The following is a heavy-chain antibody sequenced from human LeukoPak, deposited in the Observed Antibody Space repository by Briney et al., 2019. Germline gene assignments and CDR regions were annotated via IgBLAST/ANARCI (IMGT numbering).Heavy chain of an antibody. CDR2: ISGSQTYI. CDR1: GFTFSSYS. Sequence: GGSLRLSCAASGFTFSSYSMTWVRQAPGKGLEWVSSISGSQTYIFYADSVKGRFTISRDNAKSSLYLQMNSLRAEDTAVYYCARVADHYDSSGYCAWDSWGQGTLVTVSS. D-gene: IGHD3-22*01. CDR3: ARVADHYDSSGYCAWDS. J-gene: IGHJ4*02. V-gene: IGHV3-21*01.